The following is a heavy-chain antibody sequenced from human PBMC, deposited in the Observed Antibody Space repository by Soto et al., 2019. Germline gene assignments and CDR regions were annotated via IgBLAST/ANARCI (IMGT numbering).Heavy chain of an antibody. D-gene: IGHD6-19*01. CDR1: EFTFSSHA. J-gene: IGHJ3*02. CDR3: AKDAYSSGWYLDAFDI. CDR2: ISGSGGKT. V-gene: IGHV3-23*01. Sequence: EVQLLESGGGLVQPGGSLRLSCTASASEFTFSSHAMNWVRQAPGKGLEWVSGISGSGGKTYYADSAKGRFTISRDNSKNTVYLQLTSLRAEDTAVYYCAKDAYSSGWYLDAFDIWGQGTMVTVSS.